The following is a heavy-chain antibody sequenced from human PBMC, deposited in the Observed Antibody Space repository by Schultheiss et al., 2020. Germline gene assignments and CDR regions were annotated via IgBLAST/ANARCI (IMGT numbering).Heavy chain of an antibody. CDR1: GYTFTSYG. D-gene: IGHD4-17*01. J-gene: IGHJ5*02. CDR2: ISAYNGNT. V-gene: IGHV1-18*01. CDR3: ARVPVYGDYANWFDP. Sequence: ASVKVSCKASGYTFTSYGISWVRQAPGQGLEWMGWISAYNGNTNYAQKLQGRVIMTTDTSTSTAYMELRSLRSDDTAVYYCARVPVYGDYANWFDPWGQGTLGTVS.